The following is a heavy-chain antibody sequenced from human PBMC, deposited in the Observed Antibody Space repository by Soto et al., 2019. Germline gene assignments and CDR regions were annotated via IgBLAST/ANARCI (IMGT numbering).Heavy chain of an antibody. CDR2: ISGSGGST. CDR3: AKDSYDSSGYGYYFDY. CDR1: GFTFSSYA. D-gene: IGHD3-22*01. J-gene: IGHJ4*02. V-gene: IGHV3-23*01. Sequence: GGSLRLSCAASGFTFSSYAMSWVRQAPGKGLEWVSAISGSGGSTYYADSVKGRFTISRDNSKNTLYLQMNSLRAEDTAVYYCAKDSYDSSGYGYYFDYWGQGTLVTVSS.